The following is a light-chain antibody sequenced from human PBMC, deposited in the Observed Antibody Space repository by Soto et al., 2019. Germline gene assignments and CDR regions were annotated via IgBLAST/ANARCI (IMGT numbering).Light chain of an antibody. CDR2: AAS. V-gene: IGKV1-17*01. J-gene: IGKJ3*01. Sequence: DIQMTQSPSSLSASVGDRVTITCRASQGIRNGLGWYQQKPGKAPKRLIYAASSLQSGVPLRFSGSGSGTEFILTISSLQPEDFATYYCLQHNNYPPTFGPGTKVEIK. CDR1: QGIRNG. CDR3: LQHNNYPPT.